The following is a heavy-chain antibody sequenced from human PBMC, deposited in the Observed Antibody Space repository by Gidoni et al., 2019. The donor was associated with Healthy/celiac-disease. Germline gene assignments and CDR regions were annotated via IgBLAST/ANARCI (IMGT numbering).Heavy chain of an antibody. CDR3: ARVRLVWGYAFDY. D-gene: IGHD5-12*01. Sequence: QLQLQESGSGLVKPSQTLSLTCAVPGGSIRSGGYSWSWIRQPPGKGLEWIGYIYHSGSTYYNPSLKSRVTISVDRSKNQFSLKLSSVTAADTAVYYCARVRLVWGYAFDYWGQGTLVTVSS. J-gene: IGHJ4*02. CDR1: GGSIRSGGYS. CDR2: IYHSGST. V-gene: IGHV4-30-2*01.